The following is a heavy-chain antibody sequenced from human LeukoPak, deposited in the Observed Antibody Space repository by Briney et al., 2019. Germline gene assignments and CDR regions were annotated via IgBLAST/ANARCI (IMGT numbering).Heavy chain of an antibody. D-gene: IGHD3-10*01. CDR2: ISTDGSVT. J-gene: IGHJ4*02. CDR1: GFTFSTYW. CDR3: ARIGGSGSYSGHYFDH. V-gene: IGHV3-74*01. Sequence: GGSLRLSCADSGFTFSTYWMHWVRRAPGKGLVWVSRISTDGSVTSYADSVKGRFTISRDNAKNTMYLQMNSLRAEDTAVYYCARIGGSGSYSGHYFDHWGQGTLVTVSS.